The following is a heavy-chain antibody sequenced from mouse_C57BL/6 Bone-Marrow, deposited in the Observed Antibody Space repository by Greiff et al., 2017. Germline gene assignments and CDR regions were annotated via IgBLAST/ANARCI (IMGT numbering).Heavy chain of an antibody. Sequence: EVQRVESGGGLVKPGGSLKLSCAASGFTFSSYAMSWVRQTPEKRLEWVATISDGGSYTYYPDNVKGRFTISRDNAKNNLYLQMSHLKSEDTAMYYCARDRYYGSSPWFAYWGQGTLVTVSA. CDR3: ARDRYYGSSPWFAY. V-gene: IGHV5-4*01. J-gene: IGHJ3*01. D-gene: IGHD1-1*01. CDR1: GFTFSSYA. CDR2: ISDGGSYT.